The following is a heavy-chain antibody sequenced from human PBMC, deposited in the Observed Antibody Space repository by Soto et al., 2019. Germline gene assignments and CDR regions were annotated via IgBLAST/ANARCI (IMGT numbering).Heavy chain of an antibody. D-gene: IGHD3-22*01. V-gene: IGHV4-59*01. CDR2: IYCSGST. CDR3: ARTPAHYYDSSGYYYLDY. CDR1: GGSISSYY. J-gene: IGHJ4*02. Sequence: SETLSLTCTVSGGSISSYYWSWIRQPPGKGLEWIGYIYCSGSTNYNPSLKSRVTISVDTSKNQFSLKLSSVTAADTAVYYCARTPAHYYDSSGYYYLDYWGQGTLVTVSS.